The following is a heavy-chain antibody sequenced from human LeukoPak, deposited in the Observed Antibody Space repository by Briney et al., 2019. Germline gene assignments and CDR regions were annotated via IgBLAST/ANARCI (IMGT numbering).Heavy chain of an antibody. J-gene: IGHJ4*02. Sequence: SETLSLTCIISGGSISSSSYYWGWIRQPPGKGLEWIGSIYNSGSTYYNPSLKSRVTMSVDTSKNQFSLTLSSVTAADTAVYYCARHEFWELPEYFDYWGQGTLVTVSS. CDR2: IYNSGST. D-gene: IGHD1-26*01. CDR1: GGSISSSSYY. CDR3: ARHEFWELPEYFDY. V-gene: IGHV4-39*01.